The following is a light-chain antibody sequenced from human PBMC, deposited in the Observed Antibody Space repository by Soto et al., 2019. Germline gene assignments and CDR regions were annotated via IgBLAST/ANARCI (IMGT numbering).Light chain of an antibody. Sequence: QSALPQPASVSGSPGQSIAISCTGTNSDVGAHDLVSWYQHHPGKAPRLMIYGVSNRPSGVSNRFSGSKSGNTASLTISGLQAEDEADYYCSSYTTSTTVVFGGGTKLTVL. CDR1: NSDVGAHDL. J-gene: IGLJ2*01. CDR3: SSYTTSTTVV. CDR2: GVS. V-gene: IGLV2-14*01.